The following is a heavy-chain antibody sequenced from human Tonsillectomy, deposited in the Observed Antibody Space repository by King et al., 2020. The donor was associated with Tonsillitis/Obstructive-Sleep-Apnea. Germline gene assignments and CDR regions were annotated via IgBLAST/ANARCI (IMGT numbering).Heavy chain of an antibody. D-gene: IGHD2-2*01. CDR3: ARLVENTSCPCFDP. CDR1: GGSFSGYY. V-gene: IGHV4-34*01. J-gene: IGHJ5*02. Sequence: VQLQQWGAGLLKPSETLSLTCAVYGGSFSGYYWSWIRQPPGKGLEWIGEINHSGSTNYNPSLKSRVTISVDTSKNQFSLKLSSATAADTAVYYCARLVENTSCPCFDPWGQGTLVTVSS. CDR2: INHSGST.